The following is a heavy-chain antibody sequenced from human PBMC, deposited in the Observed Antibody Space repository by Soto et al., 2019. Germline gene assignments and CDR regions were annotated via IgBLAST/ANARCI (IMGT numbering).Heavy chain of an antibody. CDR2: IWHDGSNK. V-gene: IGHV3-33*03. Sequence: GSLRLSCAASGFTFSSYGMHWVRQAPGKGLEWVALIWHDGSNKYYVDSVKGRFTISRDNSKNTLYLQMNSLRAEDTAVYYCARGQLLNTDYFGFCGLGILVTVSS. J-gene: IGHJ4*02. CDR3: ARGQLLNTDYFGF. D-gene: IGHD4-4*01. CDR1: GFTFSSYG.